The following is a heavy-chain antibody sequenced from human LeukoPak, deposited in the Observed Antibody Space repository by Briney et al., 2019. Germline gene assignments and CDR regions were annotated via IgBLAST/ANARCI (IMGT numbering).Heavy chain of an antibody. CDR3: ARDLVDPAAMGYFDY. V-gene: IGHV3-7*03. D-gene: IGHD2-2*01. CDR2: MKPDGGEI. CDR1: GFTFSSYW. Sequence: PGGSLRLSCAASGFTFSSYWMSWLRQAPGKGLEWVANMKPDGGEIYYVDSVKGRFTISRDNSKNSLCLQMNSLRAEDTAVYYCARDLVDPAAMGYFDYWGRGTLVTVSS. J-gene: IGHJ4*02.